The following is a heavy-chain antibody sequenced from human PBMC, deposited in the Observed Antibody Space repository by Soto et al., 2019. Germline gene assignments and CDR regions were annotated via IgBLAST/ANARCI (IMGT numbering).Heavy chain of an antibody. CDR2: IIPIFGTA. V-gene: IGHV1-69*13. CDR3: ARERDFWSGYYSVFDY. D-gene: IGHD3-3*01. CDR1: GGTFSSYS. Sequence: VASVKVSCKASGGTFSSYSISWVRQAPGQGLEWMGGIIPIFGTANYAQKFQGRVTITADESTSTAYMELSSLRSEDTAVYYCARERDFWSGYYSVFDYWGQGTLVTVSS. J-gene: IGHJ4*02.